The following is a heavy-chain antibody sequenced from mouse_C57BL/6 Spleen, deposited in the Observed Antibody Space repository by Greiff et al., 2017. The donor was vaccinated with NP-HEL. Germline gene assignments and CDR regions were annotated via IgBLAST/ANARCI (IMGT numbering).Heavy chain of an antibody. CDR3: ARDFGYGTHWYFDV. J-gene: IGHJ1*03. CDR2: ISDGGSYT. Sequence: EVQRVESGGGLVKPGGSLKLSCAASGFTFSSYAMSWVRQTPEKRLEWVATISDGGSYTYYPDNVKGRFTISRDNAKNNLYLQMSHLKSEDTAMYYCARDFGYGTHWYFDVWGTGTTVTVSS. CDR1: GFTFSSYA. V-gene: IGHV5-4*01. D-gene: IGHD2-1*01.